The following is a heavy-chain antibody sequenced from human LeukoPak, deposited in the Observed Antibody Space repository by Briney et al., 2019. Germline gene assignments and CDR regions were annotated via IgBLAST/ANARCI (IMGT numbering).Heavy chain of an antibody. V-gene: IGHV1-18*01. D-gene: IGHD1-26*01. J-gene: IGHJ4*02. Sequence: ASVKVSCKASGYTFTTYGISWVRQAPGQGLEWMGLISAYNGNTNYAQKLQGRVTMTIDTSTSTVYMELKSLRSDDTAVYYCARDTSVYSGSYYADFDYWRQGTLLTVPS. CDR1: GYTFTTYG. CDR3: ARDTSVYSGSYYADFDY. CDR2: ISAYNGNT.